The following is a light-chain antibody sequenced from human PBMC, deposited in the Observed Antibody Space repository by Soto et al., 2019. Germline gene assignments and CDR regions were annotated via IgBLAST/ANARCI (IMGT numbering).Light chain of an antibody. Sequence: QSVLTQPPSVSAAPGQKVTISCSGSSSNIGNNYVSWYQQLPATAPKVLIYDNNKRLSGIPYRFSGSKSGTTATLGITGLQTGDEAAYYCGSWDRSLSGWVFGGGTKLTVL. V-gene: IGLV1-51*01. CDR1: SSNIGNNY. CDR3: GSWDRSLSGWV. CDR2: DNN. J-gene: IGLJ3*02.